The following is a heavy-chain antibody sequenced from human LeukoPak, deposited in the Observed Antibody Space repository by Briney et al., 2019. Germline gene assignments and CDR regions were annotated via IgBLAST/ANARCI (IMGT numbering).Heavy chain of an antibody. D-gene: IGHD4-17*01. CDR1: GFAFSSFA. CDR2: ISYDGITE. CDR3: AGYGDYSGY. V-gene: IGHV3-30*14. Sequence: GGSLRLSCAASGFAFSSFAMQWVCQAAGKGLEWVALISYDGITEDYSDSVKGRCPISRHNFKNTLFLPVNSLRDEDPAVSYCAGYGDYSGYWGQGTLVTVSS. J-gene: IGHJ4*02.